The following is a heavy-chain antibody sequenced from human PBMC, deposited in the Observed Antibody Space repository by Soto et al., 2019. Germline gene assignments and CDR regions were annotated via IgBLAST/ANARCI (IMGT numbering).Heavy chain of an antibody. V-gene: IGHV3-53*01. CDR1: GFTVSSNY. CDR2: IYSGGNT. D-gene: IGHD5-12*01. J-gene: IGHJ4*02. CDR3: ARARDGYNFLYEPT. Sequence: GGSLRLSCAASGFTVSSNYMSWVRQAPGKGLEWVSVIYSGGNTDYADSVKGRFTISRDNSKRTVYLQMNSLRAEDTGVYYCARARDGYNFLYEPTWGQGTLVTVSS.